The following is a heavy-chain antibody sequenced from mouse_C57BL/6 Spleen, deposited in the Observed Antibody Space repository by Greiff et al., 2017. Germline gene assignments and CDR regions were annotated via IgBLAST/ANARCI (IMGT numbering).Heavy chain of an antibody. V-gene: IGHV3-6*01. CDR1: GYSITSGYY. Sequence: EVKVEESGPGLVKPSQSLSLTCSVTGYSITSGYYWNWIRQFPGNKLEWMGYISYDGSNNYNPSLKNRISITRDTSKNQFFLKLNSVTTEDTATYYCAREDDYDRFAYWGQGTLVTVSA. CDR2: ISYDGSN. J-gene: IGHJ3*01. D-gene: IGHD2-4*01. CDR3: AREDDYDRFAY.